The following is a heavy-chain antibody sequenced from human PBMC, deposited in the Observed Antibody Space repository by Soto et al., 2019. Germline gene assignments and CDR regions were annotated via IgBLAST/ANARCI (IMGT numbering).Heavy chain of an antibody. V-gene: IGHV3-73*01. CDR2: IRSKANSYAT. CDR3: TRPHSSSWTHYYYYGMDV. Sequence: GGSLRLSCAASGFTFSGSAMHWVRQASGKGLEWVGRIRSKANSYATAYAASVKGRFTISRDDSKNTAYLQMNSLKTEDTAVYYCTRPHSSSWTHYYYYGMDVWGQGTTVTVSS. D-gene: IGHD6-13*01. CDR1: GFTFSGSA. J-gene: IGHJ6*02.